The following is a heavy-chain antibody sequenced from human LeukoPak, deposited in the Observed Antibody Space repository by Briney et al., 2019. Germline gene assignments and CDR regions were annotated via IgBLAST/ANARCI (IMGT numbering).Heavy chain of an antibody. V-gene: IGHV3-48*03. Sequence: GGSLRLSCAASGFTFSSYEMNWVRQAPGKGLEWVSYISSSSSTIYYADSVKGRFTISRDNAKNSLYLQMNSLRAEDAAVYYCARVIIAAAGTPSDYWGQGTLVTVSS. CDR1: GFTFSSYE. D-gene: IGHD6-13*01. CDR3: ARVIIAAAGTPSDY. J-gene: IGHJ4*02. CDR2: ISSSSSTI.